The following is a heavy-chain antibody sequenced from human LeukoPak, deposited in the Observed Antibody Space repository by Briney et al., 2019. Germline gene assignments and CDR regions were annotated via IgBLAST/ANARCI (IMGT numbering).Heavy chain of an antibody. V-gene: IGHV3-72*01. CDR2: SRDKTESYST. D-gene: IGHD1-26*01. CDR3: TRTIVGAGNDL. Sequence: PGGSLRLSCAASGFTFSDHYMDWVRQAPGKGLEWVGRSRDKTESYSTEYAASVKGRFTISRDDSKNSLYLQMHSLRNDDTAVYYCTRTIVGAGNDLWGQGTMVTVSS. J-gene: IGHJ3*01. CDR1: GFTFSDHY.